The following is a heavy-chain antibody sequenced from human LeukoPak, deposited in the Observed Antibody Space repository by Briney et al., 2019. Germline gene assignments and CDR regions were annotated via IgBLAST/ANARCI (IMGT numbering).Heavy chain of an antibody. D-gene: IGHD3-10*01. CDR2: ISSNGGGT. V-gene: IGHV3-64*01. CDR1: GSTFSSYA. Sequence: GGSLRLSCAASGSTFSSYAMHWVRQAPGKGLEYVSAISSNGGGTYYANSVKGRFTISRDNSKNTLYLQMGSLRAEDMAVYYCARAGPTYYYGSDYRWGAFDIWGQGTMVTVSS. J-gene: IGHJ3*02. CDR3: ARAGPTYYYGSDYRWGAFDI.